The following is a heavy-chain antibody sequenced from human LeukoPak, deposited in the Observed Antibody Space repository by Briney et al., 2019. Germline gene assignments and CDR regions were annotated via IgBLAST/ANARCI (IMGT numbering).Heavy chain of an antibody. CDR1: GFTFSDYW. Sequence: GGSLRLSCVASGFTFSDYWMSWVRQAPGKGLEWVANIKSDESERFFLDSVKGRFTISRDNAKNSLYLQMNSLRAEDTAVYYCASWYGGYGRMYFDYWGQGTLVTVSS. J-gene: IGHJ4*02. CDR2: IKSDESER. D-gene: IGHD5-12*01. CDR3: ASWYGGYGRMYFDY. V-gene: IGHV3-7*01.